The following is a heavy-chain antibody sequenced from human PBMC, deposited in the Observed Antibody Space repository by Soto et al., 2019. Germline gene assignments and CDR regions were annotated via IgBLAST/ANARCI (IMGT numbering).Heavy chain of an antibody. CDR2: ISWNSGSI. D-gene: IGHD4-17*01. CDR3: AKAGYGGKSNDAFDI. J-gene: IGHJ3*02. Sequence: GGSLKLSCAASGFTFDDYAMHWVRQAPGKGLEWVSGISWNSGSIGYADSVKGRFTISRDNAKNSLYLQMNSLRAEDTALYYCAKAGYGGKSNDAFDICGQGTIVTVSS. V-gene: IGHV3-9*01. CDR1: GFTFDDYA.